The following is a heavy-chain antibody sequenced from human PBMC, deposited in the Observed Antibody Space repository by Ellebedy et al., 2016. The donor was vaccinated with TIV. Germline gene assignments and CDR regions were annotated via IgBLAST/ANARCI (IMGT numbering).Heavy chain of an antibody. V-gene: IGHV4-61*08. CDR3: ARSADWPPFDY. D-gene: IGHD3-9*01. CDR1: GGSISSGGYY. J-gene: IGHJ4*02. CDR2: IYYSGST. Sequence: SETLSLXXTVSGGSISSGGYYWSWIRQHPGKGLEWIGYIYYSGSTNYNPSLKSRVTISVDTSKNQFSLKLSSVTAADTAVYYCARSADWPPFDYWGQGTLVTVSS.